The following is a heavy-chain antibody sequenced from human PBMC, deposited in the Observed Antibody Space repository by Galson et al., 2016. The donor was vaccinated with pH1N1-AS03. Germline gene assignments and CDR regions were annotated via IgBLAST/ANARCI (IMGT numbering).Heavy chain of an antibody. Sequence: QSGAEVKKPGESLKISCKASGYTFTRYYMHWVRQAPGQGLEWMGVIDPSGGGTTYAQKFHGRVTMTRDTSTTTAHMELSSLRSEDTAIYYCVIMWKPTVLDIWGQGTLVSVSS. CDR3: VIMWKPTVLDI. CDR1: GYTFTRYY. J-gene: IGHJ3*02. D-gene: IGHD3-16*01. V-gene: IGHV1-46*01. CDR2: IDPSGGGT.